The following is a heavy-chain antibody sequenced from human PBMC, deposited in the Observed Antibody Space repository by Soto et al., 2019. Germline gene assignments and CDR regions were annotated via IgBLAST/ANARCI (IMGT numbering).Heavy chain of an antibody. J-gene: IGHJ6*03. CDR2: IDSNGVST. CDR1: GFTLSNYV. D-gene: IGHD4-17*01. V-gene: IGHV3-64*01. Sequence: EVQLVESGGGLVHSGGSLRVSCVASGFTLSNYVMYWVRQAPGKGLEYVSAIDSNGVSTYYANSVKGRFIISRDNSNNSLYLQMGSLRGDDMAVYYCARGNGDYALTTRYYYMDVWGKGTTVTVSS. CDR3: ARGNGDYALTTRYYYMDV.